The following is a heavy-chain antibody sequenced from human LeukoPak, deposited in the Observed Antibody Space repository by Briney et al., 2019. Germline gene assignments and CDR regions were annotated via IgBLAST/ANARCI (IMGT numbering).Heavy chain of an antibody. CDR3: ARGPRITIFGVVMANDAFDI. CDR1: GYTFTDYF. D-gene: IGHD3-3*01. Sequence: ASVKVSCKASGYTFTDYFMNWVRQAPGQGLEWMGWINPKSGGTVYAQKFQGRVTMTRDRSSSTAYMELSRLRFDDTVVYYCARGPRITIFGVVMANDAFDIWGQGTMVTVSS. CDR2: INPKSGGT. V-gene: IGHV1-2*02. J-gene: IGHJ3*02.